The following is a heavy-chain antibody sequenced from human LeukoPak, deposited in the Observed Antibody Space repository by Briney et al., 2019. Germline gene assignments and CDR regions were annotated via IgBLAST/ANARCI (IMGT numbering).Heavy chain of an antibody. D-gene: IGHD3-22*01. CDR1: GFMFSKHG. Sequence: PGGSLRLSCAASGFMFSKHGMTWVRQAPGKGLQWVSSISDSGGNTYYADSVKGRFTISRDNSKNTLYLQMNSLRAEDTAVYYCAKRVVGGYYDSSGNIDYWGQGTLVTVSS. CDR3: AKRVVGGYYDSSGNIDY. CDR2: ISDSGGNT. J-gene: IGHJ4*02. V-gene: IGHV3-23*01.